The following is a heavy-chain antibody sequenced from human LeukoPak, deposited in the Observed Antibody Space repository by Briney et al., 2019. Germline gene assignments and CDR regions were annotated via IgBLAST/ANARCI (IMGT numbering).Heavy chain of an antibody. CDR2: MNPNSGNT. D-gene: IGHD6-13*01. Sequence: ASVTVSCKASGYTFTSYDINWVRQAPGQGLEWMGWMNPNSGNTGYAQKFQGRVTITRNTSISTAYMELSSLRSEDTAVYYCARGRKIIAAAGASYYFDYWGQGTLVTVSS. CDR3: ARGRKIIAAAGASYYFDY. V-gene: IGHV1-8*03. J-gene: IGHJ4*02. CDR1: GYTFTSYD.